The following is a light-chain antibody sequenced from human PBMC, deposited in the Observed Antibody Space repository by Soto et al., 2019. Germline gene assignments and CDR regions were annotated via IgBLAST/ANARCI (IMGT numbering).Light chain of an antibody. V-gene: IGKV1-9*01. J-gene: IGKJ4*01. CDR3: QHLDSFPLA. CDR1: QSISSH. CDR2: AAS. Sequence: DIQLTQSPSFLSASVGDRVTITCRASQSISSHVAWYQQKSGKAPMLLIYAASTLQTGVPARFSGSGSGTEFTLTISSLHPEDFATYYCQHLDSFPLAFGGGTTVEI.